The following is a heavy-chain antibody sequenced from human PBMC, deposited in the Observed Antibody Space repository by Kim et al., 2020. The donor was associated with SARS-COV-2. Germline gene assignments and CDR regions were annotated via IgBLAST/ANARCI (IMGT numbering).Heavy chain of an antibody. CDR2: INYRGTT. J-gene: IGHJ2*01. V-gene: IGHV4-39*01. D-gene: IGHD2-21*01. CDR3: AARDSFPWVGYFDF. Sequence: SETLSLTFIVSSGSFTSRIYYWGWVRQPPGGGLEWIGTINYRGTTFLSPSLQSRLSISADSSQRQVSLRLDTVTAADTAVFFFAARDSFPWVGYFDFGGR. CDR1: SGSFTSRIYY.